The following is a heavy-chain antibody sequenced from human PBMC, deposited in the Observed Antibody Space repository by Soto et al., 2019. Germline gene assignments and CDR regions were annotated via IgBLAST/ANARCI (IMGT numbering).Heavy chain of an antibody. CDR1: GGSFSGYY. CDR3: ARDKITGLFDY. J-gene: IGHJ4*02. V-gene: IGHV4-34*01. Sequence: QVQLQQWGAGLLKPSETLSLTCAVYGGSFSGYYWTWIRQPPGTGLEWIGEINHSGSTNYNPSLRGRATISVDTSKNQFSLKLTSVTAADTAVYYCARDKITGLFDYCGEGTLVTVSS. CDR2: INHSGST. D-gene: IGHD2-8*02.